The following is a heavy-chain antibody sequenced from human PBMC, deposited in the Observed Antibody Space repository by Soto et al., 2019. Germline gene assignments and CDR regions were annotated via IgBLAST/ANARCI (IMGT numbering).Heavy chain of an antibody. CDR2: ISSSSSYI. V-gene: IGHV3-21*01. D-gene: IGHD6-19*01. CDR3: ARMKAVAGTFNY. CDR1: GFTFSSYS. Sequence: EVQLVESGGGLVKPGGSLRLSCAASGFTFSSYSMNWVRQAPGKGLEWVSSISSSSSYIYYADSVKGRFTISRDNAKNSLYLQMNSLRAEDTAVYYCARMKAVAGTFNYWGQGTLVTVSS. J-gene: IGHJ4*02.